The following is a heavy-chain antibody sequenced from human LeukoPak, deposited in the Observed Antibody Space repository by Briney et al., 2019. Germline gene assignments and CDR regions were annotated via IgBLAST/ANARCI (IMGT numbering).Heavy chain of an antibody. CDR2: IYRGGST. D-gene: IGHD4-17*01. CDR1: GFTVSSNY. CDR3: AKEQVPGGAWYFDY. Sequence: GGSLRLSCAASGFTVSSNYMSWVRQAPGKGLEWVSVIYRGGSTYYADSVKGRFTISRDNSKNTLYLQMNSLRVEDTAVFYCAKEQVPGGAWYFDYWGQGTLVTVSS. J-gene: IGHJ4*02. V-gene: IGHV3-53*01.